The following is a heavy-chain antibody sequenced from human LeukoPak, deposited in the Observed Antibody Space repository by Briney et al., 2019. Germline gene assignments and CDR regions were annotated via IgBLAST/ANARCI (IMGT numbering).Heavy chain of an antibody. D-gene: IGHD5-18*01. CDR3: ARGAEVQLWSYYFDY. CDR1: GFTFSSYG. CDR2: ISRASESI. Sequence: PGGSLRLSCAASGFTFSSYGMHWVRQAPGKGLEWVSIISRASESIFYADSVKGRFTISRDNAKNSLYLQMNSLRAEDTALYYCARGAEVQLWSYYFDYWGQGTLVTVSS. J-gene: IGHJ4*02. V-gene: IGHV3-21*04.